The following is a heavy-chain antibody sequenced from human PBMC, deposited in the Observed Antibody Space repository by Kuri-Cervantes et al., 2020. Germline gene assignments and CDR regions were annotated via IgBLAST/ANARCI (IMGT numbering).Heavy chain of an antibody. CDR3: ARGDYDSSGYYARAYYYYYMDV. CDR2: IIPIFGTA. D-gene: IGHD3-22*01. CDR1: GGTFRTYA. Sequence: SVKVSCKASGGTFRTYAISWVRQAPGQGLEWMGGIIPIFGTANYAQKFQGRVTITTDESTSTAYMELSSLRSEDTAVYYCARGDYDSSGYYARAYYYYYMDVWGKGTTVTVSS. V-gene: IGHV1-69*05. J-gene: IGHJ6*03.